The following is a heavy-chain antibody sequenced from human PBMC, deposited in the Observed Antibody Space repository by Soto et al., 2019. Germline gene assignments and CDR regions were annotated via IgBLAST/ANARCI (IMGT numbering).Heavy chain of an antibody. CDR3: AHSEFSGYSFLGRRAESFRH. D-gene: IGHD5-12*01. V-gene: IGHV2-5*01. CDR2: IFWNDDE. J-gene: IGHJ1*01. Sequence: QITLMESGPALVRPTQTLTLTCTFSGFSLSTSGVGVGWIRQTPGKALEWLALIFWNDDERFSPSLKSRLTITKDAYKHQVVLTMTNLDPVDTATYYWAHSEFSGYSFLGRRAESFRHWGQGTLVTVSS. CDR1: GFSLSTSGVG.